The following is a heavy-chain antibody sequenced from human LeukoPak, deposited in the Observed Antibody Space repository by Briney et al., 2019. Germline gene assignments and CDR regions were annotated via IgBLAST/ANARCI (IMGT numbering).Heavy chain of an antibody. J-gene: IGHJ5*02. CDR3: ASSTWFGEFGGPFDP. CDR1: GYSFTSYW. Sequence: GESLKISCKGSGYSFTSYWIGWVRQMPGKGLEWMGIIYPGDSDTRYSPSFQGQVTISADKSISTAYLQWSSLKASDTAMYYCASSTWFGEFGGPFDPWGQGTLVTVSS. D-gene: IGHD3-10*01. V-gene: IGHV5-51*01. CDR2: IYPGDSDT.